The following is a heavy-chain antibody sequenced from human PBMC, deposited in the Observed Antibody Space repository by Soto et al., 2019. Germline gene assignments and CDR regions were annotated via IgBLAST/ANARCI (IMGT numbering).Heavy chain of an antibody. CDR3: AKIYGSGSYLPDY. CDR2: IRSKRFGGAA. Sequence: EVQLVESGGGLEQPGRSVRLSCTASGYSFGDFGVSWFRQATGKGLEWIGFIRSKRFGGAADYAASVTGRFIISRDDSKNIAYLQMNGLKTEDTAMYHCAKIYGSGSYLPDYWGQGTLVTVSS. D-gene: IGHD3-10*01. J-gene: IGHJ4*02. V-gene: IGHV3-49*03. CDR1: GYSFGDFG.